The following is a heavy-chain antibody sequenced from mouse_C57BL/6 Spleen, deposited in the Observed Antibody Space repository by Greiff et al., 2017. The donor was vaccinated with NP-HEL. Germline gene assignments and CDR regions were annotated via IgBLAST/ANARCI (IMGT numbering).Heavy chain of an antibody. CDR3: ARPLYGNYGAWFAY. V-gene: IGHV1-53*01. CDR2: INPSNGGT. J-gene: IGHJ3*01. D-gene: IGHD2-1*01. Sequence: QVQLKQPGTELVKPGASVKLSCKASGYTFTSYWMHWVKQRPGQGLEWIGNINPSNGGTNYNEKFKSKATLTVDKSSSTAYMQLSSLTSEDSAVYYCARPLYGNYGAWFAYWGQGTLVTVSA. CDR1: GYTFTSYW.